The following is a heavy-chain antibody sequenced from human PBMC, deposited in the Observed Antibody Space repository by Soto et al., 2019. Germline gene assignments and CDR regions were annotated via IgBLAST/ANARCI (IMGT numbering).Heavy chain of an antibody. J-gene: IGHJ4*02. V-gene: IGHV4-34*01. CDR3: ARGRGRTYYYDRSGYYFDY. D-gene: IGHD3-22*01. Sequence: QVQLQQWGAGLLKPSETLSLTCAVYGGSFSGYYWSWIRQPPGKGLEWIGEINHSGSTNYNPSLQSRVTISVDTSKNQFSLKLSAVTAADTAVYYCARGRGRTYYYDRSGYYFDYWGQGTLVTVSS. CDR1: GGSFSGYY. CDR2: INHSGST.